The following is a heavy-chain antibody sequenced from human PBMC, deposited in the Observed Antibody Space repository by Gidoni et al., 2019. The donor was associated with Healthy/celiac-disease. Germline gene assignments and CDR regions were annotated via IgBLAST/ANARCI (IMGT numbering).Heavy chain of an antibody. CDR3: ARGRRVVAAYFDY. J-gene: IGHJ4*02. D-gene: IGHD2-15*01. CDR1: GGSFSGYY. Sequence: QVQLQQWGAGLLKPSETLSLTCAVYGGSFSGYYWSWIRQPPGKGLAWIGEINHSGSTNYNPSLKSRVTISVDTSKNQFSLKLSSVTAADTAVYYCARGRRVVAAYFDYWGQGTLVTVSS. CDR2: INHSGST. V-gene: IGHV4-34*01.